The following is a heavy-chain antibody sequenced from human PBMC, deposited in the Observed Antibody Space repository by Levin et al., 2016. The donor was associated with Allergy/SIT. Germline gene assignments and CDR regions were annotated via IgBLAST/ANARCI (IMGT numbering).Heavy chain of an antibody. D-gene: IGHD2-2*01. J-gene: IGHJ3*02. CDR1: GFTFSSYA. V-gene: IGHV3-23*01. Sequence: GESLKISCAASGFTFSSYAMSWVRQAPGKGLEWVSAISGSGGSTYYADSVKGRFTISRDNSKNTLYLQMNSLRAEDTAVYYCAKDRSRDCSSTSCYAHDAFDIWGQGTMVTVSS. CDR2: ISGSGGST. CDR3: AKDRSRDCSSTSCYAHDAFDI.